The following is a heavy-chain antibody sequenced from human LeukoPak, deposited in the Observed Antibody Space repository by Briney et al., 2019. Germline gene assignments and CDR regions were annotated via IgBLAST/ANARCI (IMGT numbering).Heavy chain of an antibody. Sequence: ASVKVSCKASGFTFIGYYMHWVRQAPGQGLEWLGWVNPHSGGTNYAQRFQGRVTMTRDTSISTAYMELSRLRSDDTAVYYCARGPNYTDSPCDYWGQGTLVTVSS. J-gene: IGHJ4*02. CDR1: GFTFIGYY. D-gene: IGHD4/OR15-4a*01. CDR3: ARGPNYTDSPCDY. CDR2: VNPHSGGT. V-gene: IGHV1-2*02.